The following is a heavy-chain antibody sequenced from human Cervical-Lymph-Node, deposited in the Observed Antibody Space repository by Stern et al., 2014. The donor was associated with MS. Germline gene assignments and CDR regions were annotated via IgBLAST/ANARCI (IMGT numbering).Heavy chain of an antibody. V-gene: IGHV4-39*01. CDR3: ARLERSYGADY. D-gene: IGHD3-16*01. J-gene: IGHJ4*02. CDR2: TLYAGNT. Sequence: QVQLQESGPGLVQPSETLSLTCTVSGGSISTNSYFWGWIRQPPGKGLEWFGTTLYAGNTFYNPSFKTRSTISVDTSKNQCSLRQTSVTAADTAVYYCARLERSYGADYWGQGILVTVSS. CDR1: GGSISTNSYF.